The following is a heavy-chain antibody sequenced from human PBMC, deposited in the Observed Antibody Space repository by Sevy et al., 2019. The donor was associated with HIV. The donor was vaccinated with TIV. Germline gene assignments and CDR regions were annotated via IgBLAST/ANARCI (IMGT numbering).Heavy chain of an antibody. J-gene: IGHJ6*02. V-gene: IGHV3-30*18. CDR2: ISFDGSEK. D-gene: IGHD3-10*01. CDR1: GFIFSTYG. Sequence: GGSLRLSCAASGFIFSTYGIHWVRQAPGKGLEWVAVISFDGSEKYYADSVRGRFTISRDNSKNSLYLQMNRLRVEDTAIYDVSKMQGGSYNYYGMDVWGQGTTVTVSS. CDR3: SKMQGGSYNYYGMDV.